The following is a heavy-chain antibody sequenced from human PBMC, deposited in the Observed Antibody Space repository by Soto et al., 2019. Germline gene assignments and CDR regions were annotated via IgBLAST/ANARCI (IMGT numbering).Heavy chain of an antibody. CDR2: IIPIFGTA. J-gene: IGHJ6*02. Sequence: GASVKVSCKASGGTFSSYAISWVRQAPGQGHEWMGGIIPIFGTANYAQKFQGRVTITADESTSTAYMELSSLRSEDTAVFYCARVDVHGSLRYYYGMDVWGQGTTVTVSS. CDR1: GGTFSSYA. V-gene: IGHV1-69*13. D-gene: IGHD3-10*01. CDR3: ARVDVHGSLRYYYGMDV.